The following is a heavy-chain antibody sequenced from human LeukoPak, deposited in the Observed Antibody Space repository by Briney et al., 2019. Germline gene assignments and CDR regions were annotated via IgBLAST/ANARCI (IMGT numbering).Heavy chain of an antibody. D-gene: IGHD2-21*01. CDR2: IIPTFGTA. J-gene: IGHJ4*02. Sequence: GGSLRLSCAASGFTFSSYAMSWVRQAPGQGLEWMGGIIPTFGTANYAQKFQGTVTITADESTSTGYMELSSLRSEDTAVYYCAREECDGDCYSVGYYFDYWGQGTLVTVSS. CDR1: GFTFSSYA. V-gene: IGHV1-69*01. CDR3: AREECDGDCYSVGYYFDY.